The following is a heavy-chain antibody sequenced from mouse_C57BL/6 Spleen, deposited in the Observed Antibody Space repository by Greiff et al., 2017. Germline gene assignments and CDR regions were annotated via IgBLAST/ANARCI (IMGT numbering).Heavy chain of an antibody. V-gene: IGHV1-4*01. CDR1: GYTFTSYT. J-gene: IGHJ2*01. D-gene: IGHD2-12*01. Sequence: QVQLQQSGAELARPGASVKMSCKASGYTFTSYTMHWVKQRPGQGLEWIGYINPSSGYTKYNQKFKDKATLTADKSSSTAYMQLSSLTSEDSAVYYCARSLLSTYYFDYWGQGTTLTVSS. CDR3: ARSLLSTYYFDY. CDR2: INPSSGYT.